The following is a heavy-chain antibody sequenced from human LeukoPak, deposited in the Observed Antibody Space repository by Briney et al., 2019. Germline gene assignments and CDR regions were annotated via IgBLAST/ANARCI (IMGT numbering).Heavy chain of an antibody. CDR2: ISRSGDST. V-gene: IGHV3-23*01. Sequence: GGSLRLSCAASGFTFSSYAITWVRQAPGKGLEWVSSISRSGDSTYYADSVRGRFTISRDNSKNTLNLQMSSLRAEDTAVYYCATPSLGSGSSGSVLNYWGQGTLVTVPS. CDR3: ATPSLGSGSSGSVLNY. D-gene: IGHD3-10*01. J-gene: IGHJ4*02. CDR1: GFTFSSYA.